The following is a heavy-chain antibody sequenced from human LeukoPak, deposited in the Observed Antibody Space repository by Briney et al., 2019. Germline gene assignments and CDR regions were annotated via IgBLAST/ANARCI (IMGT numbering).Heavy chain of an antibody. V-gene: IGHV4-39*07. CDR2: IYYSGST. J-gene: IGHJ5*02. Sequence: ETLSLTCTVSGGSISSSSYYWGWIRQPPGKGLEWIGSIYYSGSTYYNPSLKSRVTISVDTSKNQFSLKLSSVTAADTAVYYCAREYRSSWYLNWFDPWGQGTLVTVSS. D-gene: IGHD6-13*01. CDR3: AREYRSSWYLNWFDP. CDR1: GGSISSSSYY.